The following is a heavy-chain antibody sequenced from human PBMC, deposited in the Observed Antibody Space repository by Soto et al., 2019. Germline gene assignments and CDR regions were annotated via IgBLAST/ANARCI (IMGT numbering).Heavy chain of an antibody. J-gene: IGHJ6*02. Sequence: DSVKVSCKASGYTFTNYGISWVRQAPGQGLEWMGWITTYSGNTNYAQKLQGRVTMTTDTSTSTAYMELRSLRSDDTAVYYCARLDNWGVHYYYGMDVWGQGTTVTVSS. D-gene: IGHD7-27*01. CDR3: ARLDNWGVHYYYGMDV. CDR2: ITTYSGNT. CDR1: GYTFTNYG. V-gene: IGHV1-18*04.